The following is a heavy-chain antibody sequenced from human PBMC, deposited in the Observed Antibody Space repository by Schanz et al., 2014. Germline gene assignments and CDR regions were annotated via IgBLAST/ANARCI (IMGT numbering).Heavy chain of an antibody. J-gene: IGHJ2*01. D-gene: IGHD1-26*01. V-gene: IGHV3-48*01. Sequence: EVQLVESGGGWVQPGGSLRLSCAASGFGFSSYSMNWVRQAPGKGLEWVSYISGSSRTIYYADSMKGRFTISRDNAKNSLYLQLNSLRADDTAVYYCARNRGSGGQNWYFDLWGRGTLVTVSS. CDR2: ISGSSRTI. CDR1: GFGFSSYS. CDR3: ARNRGSGGQNWYFDL.